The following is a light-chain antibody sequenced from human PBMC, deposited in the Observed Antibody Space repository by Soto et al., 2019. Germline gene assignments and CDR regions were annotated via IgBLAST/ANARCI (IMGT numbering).Light chain of an antibody. J-gene: IGKJ4*01. CDR3: QQGYSFPLT. V-gene: IGKV3-15*01. Sequence: EVVVTQSPATLSVSPGERATLSCRASQSVSSSLAWYQQKPGQAPRLLIYGASTRATGIPARFSGSGSGTEFTLTISSLQSEDFATYYCQQGYSFPLTFGGGTKVDIK. CDR1: QSVSSS. CDR2: GAS.